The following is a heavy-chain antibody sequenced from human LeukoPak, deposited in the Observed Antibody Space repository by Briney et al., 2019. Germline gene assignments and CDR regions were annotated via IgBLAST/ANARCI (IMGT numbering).Heavy chain of an antibody. Sequence: GGSLRLSCAASGFTFSNYAMTWVRQAPGQGLGWVSEISGSGESTYYGDSVKGRFTISRDSSKNTLYLQMNSLRAGDTAIYYCAREHWDFDYWGQGTLVTVSS. CDR1: GFTFSNYA. D-gene: IGHD7-27*01. J-gene: IGHJ4*02. CDR2: ISGSGEST. V-gene: IGHV3-23*01. CDR3: AREHWDFDY.